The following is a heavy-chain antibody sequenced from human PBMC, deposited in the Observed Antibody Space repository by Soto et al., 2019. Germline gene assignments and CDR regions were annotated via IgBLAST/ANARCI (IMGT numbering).Heavy chain of an antibody. CDR2: ISGSSNTI. D-gene: IGHD2-21*02. CDR3: VRGTGVMTAFAYFDY. Sequence: EVQLVESGGGLVQPGGSLRLSCAASGFTFKTFVMNWVRQAPGKGLEWVSSISGSSNTINFADSVRGRFTISRDNAKNSMYLQMNSLRDEDTAVYYCVRGTGVMTAFAYFDYWGQGTLVTVSS. V-gene: IGHV3-48*02. J-gene: IGHJ4*02. CDR1: GFTFKTFV.